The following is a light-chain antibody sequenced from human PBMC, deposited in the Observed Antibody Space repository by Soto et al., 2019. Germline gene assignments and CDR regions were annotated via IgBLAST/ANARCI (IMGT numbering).Light chain of an antibody. Sequence: DIQMTQSPSTLSASVGDRVTITCRASQSISSWLAWYPQKPGKAPKLLIYKASSLEIGVPSRFSGSGSGTEFTLTISSLQSDDFATYYCQQYNSYRTFGQGTKVEIK. J-gene: IGKJ1*01. CDR2: KAS. CDR1: QSISSW. CDR3: QQYNSYRT. V-gene: IGKV1-5*03.